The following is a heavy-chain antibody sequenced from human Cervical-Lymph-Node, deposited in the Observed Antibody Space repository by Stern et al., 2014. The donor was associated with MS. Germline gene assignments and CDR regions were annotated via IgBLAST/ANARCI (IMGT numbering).Heavy chain of an antibody. V-gene: IGHV3-21*01. D-gene: IGHD2-2*01. J-gene: IGHJ4*02. CDR1: GFNFSRYS. Sequence: EVQLVESGGGLVKPGGSLRLSCAASGFNFSRYSMNWVRQAPGKGLEWVSSISSTTTYIYYADSVSGLFTISRDNAKTSLFLQMNSLRVEDTAVYYCVKYCSSSSCSGFDHWGQGALVTVSS. CDR3: VKYCSSSSCSGFDH. CDR2: ISSTTTYI.